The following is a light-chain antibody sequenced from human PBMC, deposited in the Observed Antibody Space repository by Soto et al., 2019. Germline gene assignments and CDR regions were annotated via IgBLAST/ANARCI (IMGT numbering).Light chain of an antibody. CDR3: CSYAGSSTFV. V-gene: IGLV2-23*02. Sequence: LTKAASGYSLPLGWRSISRKRTSSDVGSYNLVSWYLQHPGKAPKLMIYEVSKRPSGVSNRFSGSKSGNTASLTISGLQAEDEADYYCCSYAGSSTFVFGTGTKVTVL. CDR1: SSDVGSYNL. CDR2: EVS. J-gene: IGLJ1*01.